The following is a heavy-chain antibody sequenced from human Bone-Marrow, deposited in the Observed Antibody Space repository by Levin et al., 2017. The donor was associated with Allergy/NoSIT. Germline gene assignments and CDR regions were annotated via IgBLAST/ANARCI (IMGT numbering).Heavy chain of an antibody. Sequence: GGSLRLSCEASGFRFDSHGMHWVRQGPGKGLGWVAVIWYDGSDKYYADSVKGRFTISRDNFKNTLSLQMNGLRAEETAVYYCARDTAITSYDYYYLEGWGQGTTVTVSS. V-gene: IGHV3-33*01. D-gene: IGHD5-18*01. CDR3: ARDTAITSYDYYYLEG. CDR2: IWYDGSDK. CDR1: GFRFDSHG. J-gene: IGHJ6*03.